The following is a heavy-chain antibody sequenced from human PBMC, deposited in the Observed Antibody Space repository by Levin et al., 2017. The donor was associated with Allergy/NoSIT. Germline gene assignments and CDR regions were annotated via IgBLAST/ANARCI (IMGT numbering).Heavy chain of an antibody. CDR2: ITGTGKTI. CDR3: ARDYYDRSGYYSYYHYGMDV. D-gene: IGHD3-22*01. V-gene: IGHV3-48*03. CDR1: GFTFSDYE. Sequence: GGSLRLSCAASGFTFSDYEMNWVRQAPGKGLEWVSYITGTGKTIYYADSVKGRFTISRDNAKNSLYLQMNSLRAEDTAVYYCARDYYDRSGYYSYYHYGMDVWGQGTTVTVSS. J-gene: IGHJ6*02.